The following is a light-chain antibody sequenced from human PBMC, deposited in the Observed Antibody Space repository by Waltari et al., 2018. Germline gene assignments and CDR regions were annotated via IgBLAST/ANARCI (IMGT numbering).Light chain of an antibody. Sequence: QSALTQPASVSGSPGQSISISCIGSSGDVGGDVSVSWYQDHPGQAPKVIIYDGSSRTSGVSARFSGSKFDDTASLTISDLQPEDVATYYCASQSGNDVVMFGGGTKLTVL. J-gene: IGLJ3*02. CDR1: SGDVGGDVS. CDR2: DGS. CDR3: ASQSGNDVVM. V-gene: IGLV2-14*03.